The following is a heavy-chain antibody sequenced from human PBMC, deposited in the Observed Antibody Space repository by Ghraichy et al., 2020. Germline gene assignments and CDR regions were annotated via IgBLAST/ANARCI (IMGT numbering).Heavy chain of an antibody. D-gene: IGHD2-2*01. V-gene: IGHV4-59*08. CDR2: IYYSGST. CDR1: GGSISSYY. CDR3: SRGYCRSTSCPYYDYYMDV. J-gene: IGHJ6*03. Sequence: SETLSLTCTVSGGSISSYYWSWIRQPPGKGLEWIGYIYYSGSTNYNPSLKSRVTISVDTSKNQFSLKQSSVTAADTAVYYCSRGYCRSTSCPYYDYYMDVWGKGTTVTVSS.